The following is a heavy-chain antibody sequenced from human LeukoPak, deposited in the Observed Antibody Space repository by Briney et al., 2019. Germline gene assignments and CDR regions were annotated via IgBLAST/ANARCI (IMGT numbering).Heavy chain of an antibody. V-gene: IGHV6-1*01. CDR3: ASSRPAARPDFSLSS. Sequence: SQTLSLTCAISGDSVSSISAAWDWIRQSPSRGLEWLGRTYYRSQWYNDYAVSVKSRITINPDTSKNQFSLQLNSVTPEDTAVYYCASSRPAARPDFSLSSWGQGTLVTVSS. CDR2: TYYRSQWYN. J-gene: IGHJ5*02. CDR1: GDSVSSISAA. D-gene: IGHD6-6*01.